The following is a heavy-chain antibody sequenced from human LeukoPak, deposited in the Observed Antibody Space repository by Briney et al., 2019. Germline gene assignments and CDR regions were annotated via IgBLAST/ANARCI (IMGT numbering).Heavy chain of an antibody. D-gene: IGHD3-16*01. CDR3: DTAIHPGTRYDH. CDR1: GFTFRDYC. CDR2: ISGDGSVT. V-gene: IGHV3-43*02. J-gene: IGHJ4*02. Sequence: PGGSLRLSCAASGFTFRDYCMHCVRQAPGKGLEWVALISGDGSVTYYADSVKGRFTISRDNSKNSLYLQMNSLRLEDTAFYYRDTAIHPGTRYDHWGQGTLVTASS.